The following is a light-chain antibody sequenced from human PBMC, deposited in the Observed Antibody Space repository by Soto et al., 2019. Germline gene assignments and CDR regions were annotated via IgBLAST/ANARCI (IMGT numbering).Light chain of an antibody. J-gene: IGLJ1*01. V-gene: IGLV1-40*01. Sequence: QSVLTPPPSVSGAPGQRVTISCTGSSSNIGADYDVHWYQQLPGAAPKLLIHGNSNRPSGVPDRFSGSKSGTSASLAIIGLKAEDEADYYCQSSERGLSGYVFGTGTKLTVL. CDR3: QSSERGLSGYV. CDR2: GNS. CDR1: SSNIGADYD.